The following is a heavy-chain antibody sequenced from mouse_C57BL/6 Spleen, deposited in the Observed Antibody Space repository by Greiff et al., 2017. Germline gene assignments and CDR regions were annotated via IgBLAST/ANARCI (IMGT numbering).Heavy chain of an antibody. J-gene: IGHJ1*03. CDR2: IYPGDGDT. Sequence: QVQLQQSGAELVKPGASVKISCKASGYAFSSSWMNWVKQRPGKGLEWIGQIYPGDGDTNYNGKFKGKATLTADKSSSTAYMQLSSLTSEDSAVYFCARGMGWYFDVWGTGTTVTVSS. D-gene: IGHD2-3*01. CDR1: GYAFSSSW. V-gene: IGHV1-80*01. CDR3: ARGMGWYFDV.